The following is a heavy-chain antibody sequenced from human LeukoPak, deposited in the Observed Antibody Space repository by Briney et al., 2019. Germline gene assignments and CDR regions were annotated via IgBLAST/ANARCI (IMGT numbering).Heavy chain of an antibody. J-gene: IGHJ4*02. CDR2: IRYDGSNK. V-gene: IGHV3-30*02. Sequence: GGSLRLSCAASGFTFSSYAMSWVRQAPGKGLEWVAFIRYDGSNKYYADSVKGRFTISRDNSKNTLYLQMNSLRAEDTAVYYCAKDLRTKYSSSWYSIDYWGQGTLVTVSS. CDR1: GFTFSSYA. CDR3: AKDLRTKYSSSWYSIDY. D-gene: IGHD6-13*01.